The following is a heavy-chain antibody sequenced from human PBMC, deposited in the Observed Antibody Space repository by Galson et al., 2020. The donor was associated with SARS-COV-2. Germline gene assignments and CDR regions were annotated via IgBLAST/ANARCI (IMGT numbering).Heavy chain of an antibody. V-gene: IGHV1-46*01. CDR2: INPNGGST. CDR1: GYSFTTYF. Sequence: ASVKVSCGASGYSFTTYFIHWVRQAPGEGPEWMGVINPNGGSTRYSHNFQGRVSMTSDTFTNSVSMELSSLKPQDTAVYYCARGDYYYSYGLDVWGQGSTVTVSS. CDR3: ARGDYYYSYGLDV. J-gene: IGHJ6*02.